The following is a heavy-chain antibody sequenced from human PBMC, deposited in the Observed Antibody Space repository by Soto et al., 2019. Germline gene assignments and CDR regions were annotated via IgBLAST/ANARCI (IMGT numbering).Heavy chain of an antibody. D-gene: IGHD3-10*01. J-gene: IGHJ5*02. CDR2: ISSSGDNI. CDR1: GFIFSSYN. Sequence: EVRLVESGGGLVKPGGSLRLSCAASGFIFSSYNMNWVRQAPGEGLEWISTISSSGDNIFYADSVKGRFTISRDNAKNALYMLLNSLRAEVTAVSYWAWEGYYLESPLHPPGFDAWGQGTLVTVSS. V-gene: IGHV3-21*01. CDR3: AWEGYYLESPLHPPGFDA.